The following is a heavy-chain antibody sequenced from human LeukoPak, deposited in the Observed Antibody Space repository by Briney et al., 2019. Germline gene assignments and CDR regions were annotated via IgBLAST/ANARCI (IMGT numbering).Heavy chain of an antibody. V-gene: IGHV1-24*01. CDR3: ARADSSGFGYYYYGMDV. CDR2: FDPEDGET. D-gene: IGHD3-22*01. CDR1: GYTLTELS. Sequence: ASVKVSCKVSGYTLTELSMHWVRQAPGKGLEWMGGFDPEDGETIYAQKLQGRVTMTTDTSTSTAYMELRSLRSDDTAVYYCARADSSGFGYYYYGMDVWGQGTTVTVSS. J-gene: IGHJ6*02.